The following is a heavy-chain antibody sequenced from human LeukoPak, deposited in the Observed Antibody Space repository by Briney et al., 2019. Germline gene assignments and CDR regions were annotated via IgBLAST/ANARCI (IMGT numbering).Heavy chain of an antibody. V-gene: IGHV3-23*01. CDR1: GFTFSSDA. J-gene: IGHJ4*02. D-gene: IGHD6-19*01. CDR2: ITASGAGA. CDR3: AKSYAVAGKVDFDY. Sequence: PGGSLRLSCAASGFTFSSDAMSWVRQAPGKGLEWVSAITASGAGAYYRDSVKGRFTISRDNSKNTLFLQMNSLRADDTAVYYCAKSYAVAGKVDFDYWGQGTLVTVSS.